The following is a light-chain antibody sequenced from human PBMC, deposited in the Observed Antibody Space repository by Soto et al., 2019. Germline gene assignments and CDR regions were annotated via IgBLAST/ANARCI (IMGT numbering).Light chain of an antibody. CDR3: VSWYGSLNSLL. J-gene: IGLJ2*01. V-gene: IGLV1-47*01. Sequence: QSVLTQPPSASGTPGLRVTISCSGSSSNIGSNFVYWYQHLPGAAPKLLIYGTHQRPSGVPDRFSASKSGASASLAISGLRSEDEADYYCVSWYGSLNSLLFGGGTKLTVI. CDR2: GTH. CDR1: SSNIGSNF.